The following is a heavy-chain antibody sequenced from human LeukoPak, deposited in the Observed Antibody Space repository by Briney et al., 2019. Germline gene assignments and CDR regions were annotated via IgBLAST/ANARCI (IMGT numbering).Heavy chain of an antibody. CDR1: GFTFDDYA. D-gene: IGHD6-19*01. J-gene: IGHJ4*02. Sequence: PGGSLRLSCAASGFTFDDYAMHWVRQAPGKGLEWVSLISGDGGSTYYADSVKGRFTISRANSKNSLHLQMNSLRSEDAALYYWAKDRGRNPPVAGMDYWGQGTLVSVSS. CDR2: ISGDGGST. V-gene: IGHV3-43*02. CDR3: AKDRGRNPPVAGMDY.